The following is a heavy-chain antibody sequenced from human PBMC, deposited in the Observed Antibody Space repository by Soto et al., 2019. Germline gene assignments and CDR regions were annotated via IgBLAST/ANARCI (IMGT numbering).Heavy chain of an antibody. CDR2: VYYTGST. CDR1: GGSISNFY. CDR3: AGSPHPSYYDFWSGYPIDY. Sequence: SETLSLTCTVSGGSISNFYWSWIRQPPGKGLEWIGYVYYTGSTSYNPSLKRRVTFSADSSRGQFSLKLSSVTAADTAVYYCAGSPHPSYYDFWSGYPIDYWGQGTLVTVSS. J-gene: IGHJ4*02. V-gene: IGHV4-59*08. D-gene: IGHD3-3*01.